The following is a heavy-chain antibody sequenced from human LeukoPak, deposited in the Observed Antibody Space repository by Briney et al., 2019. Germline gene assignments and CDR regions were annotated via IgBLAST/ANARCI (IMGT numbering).Heavy chain of an antibody. CDR3: QHQDY. CDR1: GYTLTGYY. Sequence: ASVTVSCKASGYTLTGYYMHWVRQAAGQGREWMGRINPNSGGRNYAQKFQGRVTKTRDTSITTAYKELRRLRSDHTDVYDFQHQDYWGQGTLVTVSS. CDR2: INPNSGGR. J-gene: IGHJ4*02. V-gene: IGHV1-2*05. D-gene: IGHD6-13*01.